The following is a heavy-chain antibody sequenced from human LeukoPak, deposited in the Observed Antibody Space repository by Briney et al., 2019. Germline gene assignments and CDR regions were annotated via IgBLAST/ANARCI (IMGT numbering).Heavy chain of an antibody. CDR3: AREGTTPLDY. V-gene: IGHV1-69*13. CDR1: GGTFSSYA. J-gene: IGHJ4*02. CDR2: IIPIFGTA. D-gene: IGHD1-1*01. Sequence: ASVKVSCKASGGTFSSYAISWVRQAPGQGFEWMGGIIPIFGTANYAQKFQGRVTITADESTSTAYMELSNLRSEDTAVYYCAREGTTPLDYWGQGTLVTVSS.